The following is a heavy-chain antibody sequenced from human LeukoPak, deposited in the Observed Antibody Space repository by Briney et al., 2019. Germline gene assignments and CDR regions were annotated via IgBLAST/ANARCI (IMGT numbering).Heavy chain of an antibody. CDR1: GFTFSSYW. V-gene: IGHV3-7*01. J-gene: IGHJ4*02. CDR3: ARDRATMIVVVNRGFDY. D-gene: IGHD3-22*01. Sequence: GGSLRLSXAASGFTFSSYWMSWVRQAPGKGLEWVANIKQDGSEKYYVDSVKGRFTISRDNAKNSLYLQMNSLRAEDTAVYYRARDRATMIVVVNRGFDYWGQGTLVTVSS. CDR2: IKQDGSEK.